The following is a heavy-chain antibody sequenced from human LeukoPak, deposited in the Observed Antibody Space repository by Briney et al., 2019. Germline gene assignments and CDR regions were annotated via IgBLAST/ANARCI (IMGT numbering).Heavy chain of an antibody. CDR3: ARVPIFGSGSAFDI. J-gene: IGHJ3*02. CDR2: VNHSGST. D-gene: IGHD3-10*01. V-gene: IGHV4-34*01. Sequence: GSLRLSSAASGFTFSSYAMSWVRQAPGKGLEWIGEVNHSGSTNYNPSLKSRVTISVDTSKNQFSLKLSSVTAADTAVYYCARVPIFGSGSAFDIWGQGTMVTVSS. CDR1: GFTFSSYA.